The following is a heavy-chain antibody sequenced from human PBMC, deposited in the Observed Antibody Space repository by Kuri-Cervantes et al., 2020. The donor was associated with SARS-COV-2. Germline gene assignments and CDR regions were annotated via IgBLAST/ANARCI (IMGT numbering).Heavy chain of an antibody. CDR1: GVAVSGYY. CDR2: INHSGST. CDR3: ARDPAYYDSSGYYYGAFDI. D-gene: IGHD3-22*01. Sequence: SQTLSLTCAVYGVAVSGYYWSWIRQPPGKGLEWIGEINHSGSTNYNPSLRSRVTISVDTSKNQFSLKLSSVTAADTAVYYCARDPAYYDSSGYYYGAFDIWGQGTMVTVSS. J-gene: IGHJ3*02. V-gene: IGHV4-34*01.